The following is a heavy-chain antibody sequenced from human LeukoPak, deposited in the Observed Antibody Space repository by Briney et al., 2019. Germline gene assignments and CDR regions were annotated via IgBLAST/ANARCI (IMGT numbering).Heavy chain of an antibody. V-gene: IGHV3-66*01. J-gene: IGHJ6*02. CDR2: IYSGGST. Sequence: GGSLRLSCAASGFTVSSNYMSWVRQAPGKGLEWVSVIYSGGSTYYADSVKGRFTISRDNSKNTLYLQMNSLRAEDTAVYYCARLGDCSGGSCSHYYYGMDVWGQGTTVTVSS. CDR3: ARLGDCSGGSCSHYYYGMDV. D-gene: IGHD2-15*01. CDR1: GFTVSSNY.